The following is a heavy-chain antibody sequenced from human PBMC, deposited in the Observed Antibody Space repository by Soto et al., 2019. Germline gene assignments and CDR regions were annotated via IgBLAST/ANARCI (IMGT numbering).Heavy chain of an antibody. D-gene: IGHD5-18*01. Sequence: QVQLQESGPGLVKPSQTLSLTCTVSGGSISRGDYFWNWIRQPPGKGLEWVGYIYDSGTTYYNPSLNSRVTKSADTSKNQFSLKLSSVTAADTAVYYCDRDTAMISGGFDPWGQGTLVTVSS. V-gene: IGHV4-30-4*01. CDR1: GGSISRGDYF. CDR2: IYDSGTT. CDR3: DRDTAMISGGFDP. J-gene: IGHJ5*02.